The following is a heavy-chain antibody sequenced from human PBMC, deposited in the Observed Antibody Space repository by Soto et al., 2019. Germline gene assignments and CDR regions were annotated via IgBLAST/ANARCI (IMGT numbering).Heavy chain of an antibody. CDR2: IWYDGSNK. CDR3: ARDAVDTAMVSSGYFDY. Sequence: GGSLRLSCVVSGFTFSSYGMHWVRQAPGKGLEWVAVIWYDGSNKYYADSVKGRFTISRDNSKNTLYLQMNSLRAEDTAVYYCARDAVDTAMVSSGYFDYWGQGTLVTVSS. CDR1: GFTFSSYG. J-gene: IGHJ4*02. D-gene: IGHD5-18*01. V-gene: IGHV3-33*08.